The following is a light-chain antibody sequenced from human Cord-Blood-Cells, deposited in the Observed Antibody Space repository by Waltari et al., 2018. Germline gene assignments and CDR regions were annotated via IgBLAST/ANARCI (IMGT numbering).Light chain of an antibody. CDR3: CSYAGSSTPWV. Sequence: QSALTQPASVSGSPGQSITISCTGTSSDVGSYNLVSWYQQHPGKAPKLMIYEGSKRPSGVSNHFSGSKSGNTASLTISGLQAEDEADYYCCSYAGSSTPWVFGGGTKLTVL. CDR2: EGS. J-gene: IGLJ3*02. V-gene: IGLV2-23*01. CDR1: SSDVGSYNL.